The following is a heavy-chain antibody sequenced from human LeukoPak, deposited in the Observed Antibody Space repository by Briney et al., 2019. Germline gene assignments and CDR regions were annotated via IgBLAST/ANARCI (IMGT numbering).Heavy chain of an antibody. CDR2: IHIGVTT. Sequence: PGGSLRLSCEASGFTDSTIFMGWVRQAPGKGLEWVSIIHIGVTTYYADSAKGRFTISRDSFTNTLYLQMIGLRDDDTAVYYCARGRGSDWGQGTLVTVSS. D-gene: IGHD2-15*01. CDR3: ARGRGSD. V-gene: IGHV3-53*01. J-gene: IGHJ4*02. CDR1: GFTDSTIF.